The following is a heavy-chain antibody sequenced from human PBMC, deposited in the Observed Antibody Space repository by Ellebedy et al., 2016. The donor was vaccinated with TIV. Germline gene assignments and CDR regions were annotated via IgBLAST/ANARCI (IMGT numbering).Heavy chain of an antibody. D-gene: IGHD6-19*01. J-gene: IGHJ4*02. CDR3: ARRGAVAGTGDY. CDR2: MTSSGTI. CDR1: GFTLSTYS. Sequence: GGSLRLXXAASGFTLSTYSMNWVRQAPGKGLEWISYMTSSGTIYYADSVKGRFTISRDNAKNSLYLQMNSLRAEDTAMYYCARRGAVAGTGDYWGQGTLVTVSS. V-gene: IGHV3-48*01.